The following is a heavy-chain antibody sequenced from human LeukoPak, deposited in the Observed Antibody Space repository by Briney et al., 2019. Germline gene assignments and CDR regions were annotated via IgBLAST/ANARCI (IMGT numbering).Heavy chain of an antibody. CDR3: ARGGNTATAIPFDY. Sequence: SETLSLTCTVSGGSISSSSYYWGWIRQPPGKGLEWIGSIYYSGSTYYNPSLKSRVTISVDTSKNQFSLKLSSVTAADTAVYYCARGGNTATAIPFDYWGQGTLVTVSS. V-gene: IGHV4-39*07. D-gene: IGHD2-21*02. CDR1: GGSISSSSYY. J-gene: IGHJ4*02. CDR2: IYYSGST.